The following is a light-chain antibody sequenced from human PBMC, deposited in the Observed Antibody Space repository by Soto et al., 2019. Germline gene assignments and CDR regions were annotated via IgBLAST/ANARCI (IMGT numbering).Light chain of an antibody. J-gene: IGLJ3*02. CDR1: SSDVGGHNY. Sequence: QSVLTQPRSVSGSPVQSVTISCTGSSSDVGGHNYVSWYQQHPGKAPKLTIYDVSKRPSGVPARFSGSKSGYTASLTISGLQAEDEADYYCCSYACTYRVFGGGTKLTVL. CDR3: CSYACTYRV. V-gene: IGLV2-11*02. CDR2: DVS.